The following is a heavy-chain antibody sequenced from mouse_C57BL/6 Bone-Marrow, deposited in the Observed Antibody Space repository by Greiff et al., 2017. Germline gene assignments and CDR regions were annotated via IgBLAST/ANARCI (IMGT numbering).Heavy chain of an antibody. J-gene: IGHJ3*01. V-gene: IGHV1-50*01. CDR3: ARDDYARFAY. D-gene: IGHD2-4*01. CDR2: IDPSDSYT. Sequence: QVQLKQPGAELVKPGASVMLSCTASGYTFTSYWMQWVKQRPGQGLEWIGEIDPSDSYTNYNQKFKGKATLTVDTSSSTAYMQLSSLTSEDSAVYYCARDDYARFAYWGQGTLVTVSA. CDR1: GYTFTSYW.